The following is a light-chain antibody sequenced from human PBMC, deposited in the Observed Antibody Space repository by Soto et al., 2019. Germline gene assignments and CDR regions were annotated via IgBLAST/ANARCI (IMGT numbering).Light chain of an antibody. V-gene: IGKV3-20*01. CDR3: HQYDTSPGT. CDR2: GAF. Sequence: EIVLTQSPGTLSLSPGERATLSCRTSQSVSDTYLAWYQQKPGQAPRLLIYGAFTRATGIPDRVSGSGSGTDFTLTIAKVEPEDFAVYFCHQYDTSPGTFGQGTKLEI. CDR1: QSVSDTY. J-gene: IGKJ2*02.